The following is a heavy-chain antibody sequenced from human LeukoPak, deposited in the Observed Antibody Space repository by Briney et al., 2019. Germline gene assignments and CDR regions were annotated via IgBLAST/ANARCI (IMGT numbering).Heavy chain of an antibody. Sequence: SSETLSLTCAVYGGSFSGYYWSWIRQPPGKGLEWIGEINHSGSTNYNPSLKSRVTISVDTSKNQFSLKLSSVTAADTAVYYCATSSDDYSNSFDYWGQGTLVTVSS. V-gene: IGHV4-34*01. CDR2: INHSGST. D-gene: IGHD4-11*01. CDR1: GGSFSGYY. CDR3: ATSSDDYSNSFDY. J-gene: IGHJ4*02.